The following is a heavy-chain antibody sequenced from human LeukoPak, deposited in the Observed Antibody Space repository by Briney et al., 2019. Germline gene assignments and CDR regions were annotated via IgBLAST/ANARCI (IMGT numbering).Heavy chain of an antibody. V-gene: IGHV3-23*01. CDR2: ISGSGGST. CDR1: GFTFSSYA. CDR3: AKGYYDFWSGYQRAEISYYYYYGMDV. J-gene: IGHJ6*02. D-gene: IGHD3-3*01. Sequence: PGGSLRLSCAASGFTFSSYAMSWVRQAPGKGLEWVSAISGSGGSTYYADSVKGRFTISRDNSKNTLYLQMNSLRAEDTAVYYCAKGYYDFWSGYQRAEISYYYYYGMDVWGQGTTVTVSS.